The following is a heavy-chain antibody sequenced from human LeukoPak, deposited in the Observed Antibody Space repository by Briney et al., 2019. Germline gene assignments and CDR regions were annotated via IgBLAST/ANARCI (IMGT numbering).Heavy chain of an antibody. Sequence: SETLSLTCTVSGGSISGYFWSWIRQPPGKGLEWIGQIYYSGGTNYNPSLKSRVTISVDTSKNQFSLKLRSATAADTALHYCARDLDYDSSPSDAFEIWGQGTMVTVSS. V-gene: IGHV4-59*01. CDR2: IYYSGGT. CDR3: ARDLDYDSSPSDAFEI. CDR1: GGSISGYF. D-gene: IGHD3-22*01. J-gene: IGHJ3*02.